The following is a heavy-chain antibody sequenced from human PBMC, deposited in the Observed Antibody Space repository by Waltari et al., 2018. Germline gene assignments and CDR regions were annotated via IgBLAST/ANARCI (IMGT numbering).Heavy chain of an antibody. D-gene: IGHD2-2*01. CDR2: IYYSGGT. V-gene: IGHV4-39*07. CDR3: ARHIVVVPAAMPGWFDP. Sequence: QLQLQESGPGLVKPSETLSLTCTVSGGSISSSSYYWGWIRQPPGKGLEWIGSIYYSGGTSANPSLKSRVTISVDTSKNQFSLKLSSVTAADTAVYYCARHIVVVPAAMPGWFDPWGQGTLVTVSS. J-gene: IGHJ5*02. CDR1: GGSISSSSYY.